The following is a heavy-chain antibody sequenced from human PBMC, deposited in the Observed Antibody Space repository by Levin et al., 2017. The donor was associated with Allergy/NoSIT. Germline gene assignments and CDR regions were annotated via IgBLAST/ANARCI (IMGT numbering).Heavy chain of an antibody. CDR1: GFTFSSYW. CDR2: IKSDGSST. CDR3: VRDRWNGPDY. Sequence: HPGGSLRLSCVASGFTFSSYWMHWVRQAPGKGLVWVSRIKSDGSSTNYADSVKGRFTISRDNAKNMLYLQMNSLRAEDTALYYCVRDRWNGPDYWGQGTLVTVSS. J-gene: IGHJ4*02. D-gene: IGHD1-1*01. V-gene: IGHV3-74*01.